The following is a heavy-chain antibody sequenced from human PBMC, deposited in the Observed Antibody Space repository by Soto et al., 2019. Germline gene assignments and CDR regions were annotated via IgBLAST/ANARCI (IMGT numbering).Heavy chain of an antibody. CDR3: ARDGGGFGELLLNSYDAFDL. D-gene: IGHD3-10*01. CDR2: ISYDGSNA. J-gene: IGHJ3*01. Sequence: PGGSLRLSCTASGFSFSTYAMYWVRPAPGKGLEWVAIISYDGSNAQYADSVKGRFTVARDNSKNTLYLQMHSLTAEDTAVYYCARDGGGFGELLLNSYDAFDLWGRGKLVTVSS. V-gene: IGHV3-30*04. CDR1: GFSFSTYA.